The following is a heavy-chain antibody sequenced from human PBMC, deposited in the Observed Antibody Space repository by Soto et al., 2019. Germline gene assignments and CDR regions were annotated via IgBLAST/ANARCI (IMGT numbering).Heavy chain of an antibody. V-gene: IGHV4-39*01. CDR1: SGSISSTIYS. J-gene: IGHJ5*02. Sequence: QLQLQGSGPGLVKHSETLSLTCTVSSGSISSTIYSWDWIRQPPGKGLEWIGSIFYSGSTYYNPSLKSRVTISVDTSKNQFSLTLTSVNAADTAVYYCARQCRGVTCHWFVPWGQGTLVTVSS. CDR3: ARQCRGVTCHWFVP. CDR2: IFYSGST. D-gene: IGHD2-15*01.